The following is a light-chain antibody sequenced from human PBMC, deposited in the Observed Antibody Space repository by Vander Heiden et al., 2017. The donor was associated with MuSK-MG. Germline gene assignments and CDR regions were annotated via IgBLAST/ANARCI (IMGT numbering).Light chain of an antibody. CDR3: QQYDNTPPT. CDR1: QSVLYSSNNKNY. Sequence: DIVMTQSPDPLAASLGERATINCKSSQSVLYSSNNKNYLAWYQQKPGQPPKLLIYWASTRESGVPDRFSGSGSGTDFTLTISSLQAEDVAVYYCQQYDNTPPTFGGGTKVEIK. J-gene: IGKJ4*01. CDR2: WAS. V-gene: IGKV4-1*01.